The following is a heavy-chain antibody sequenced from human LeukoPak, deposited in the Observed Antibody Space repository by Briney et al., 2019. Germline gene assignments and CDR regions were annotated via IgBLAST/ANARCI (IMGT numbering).Heavy chain of an antibody. CDR3: ARLSTSDTDGNYFDF. Sequence: SETLSLTCTVSGDSITRNTYYWVWVRQPPGKGLEWIGSINYSGRTFYSPSLKSRATISVDTLRNQFSLKVTSVTAADTAVYSCARLSTSDTDGNYFDFWGQGTLVTVSS. D-gene: IGHD1-1*01. CDR2: INYSGRT. V-gene: IGHV4-39*01. CDR1: GDSITRNTYY. J-gene: IGHJ4*02.